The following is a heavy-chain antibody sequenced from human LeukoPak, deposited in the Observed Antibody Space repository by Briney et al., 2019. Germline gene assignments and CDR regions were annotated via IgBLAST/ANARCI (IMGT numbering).Heavy chain of an antibody. V-gene: IGHV3-30*04. CDR1: GFTFSSYA. CDR3: ARTLGYCSSTSCYPSYYGMDV. CDR2: ISYDGSNK. Sequence: GGSLRLSCAASGFTFSSYAMHWVRQAPGKGLEWVAVISYDGSNKYYADSVKGRFTISRDNSKNTLYLQMNSLRAEDTAVYYCARTLGYCSSTSCYPSYYGMDVWGKGTTVTVSS. D-gene: IGHD2-2*01. J-gene: IGHJ6*04.